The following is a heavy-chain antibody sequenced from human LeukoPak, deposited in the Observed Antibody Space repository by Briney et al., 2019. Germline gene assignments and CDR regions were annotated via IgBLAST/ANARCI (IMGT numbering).Heavy chain of an antibody. Sequence: SVKVSCKAYGGTFSSYAISWVRQAPGQGLESMGGIIPIFGTANYAQKFRGRVTITADESTSTAYMELSSLRSEDTAVYYCARDGEYCSSTSCPFQHWGQGTLVTVSS. CDR3: ARDGEYCSSTSCPFQH. J-gene: IGHJ1*01. CDR2: IIPIFGTA. V-gene: IGHV1-69*01. CDR1: GGTFSSYA. D-gene: IGHD2-2*01.